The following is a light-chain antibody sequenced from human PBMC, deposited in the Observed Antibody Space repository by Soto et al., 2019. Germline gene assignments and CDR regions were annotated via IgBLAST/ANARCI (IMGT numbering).Light chain of an antibody. V-gene: IGLV1-40*01. CDR3: QSYGSSLEV. J-gene: IGLJ2*01. CDR1: SSNIGAGYD. CDR2: GNS. Sequence: QSVLTQPPSVSGAPGQRVTISCTGSSSNIGAGYDVHWYQQLPGTAPKLLIYGNSNRPSGVPDRFSGSKSGTSASLAITGLQAADEADYDCQSYGSSLEVFGGGTKLTVL.